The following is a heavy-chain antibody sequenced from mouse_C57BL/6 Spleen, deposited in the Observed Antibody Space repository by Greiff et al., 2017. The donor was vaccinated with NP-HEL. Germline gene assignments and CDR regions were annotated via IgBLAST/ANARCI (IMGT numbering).Heavy chain of an antibody. V-gene: IGHV1-61*01. CDR1: GYTFTSYW. CDR3: ARGGGDRVTANAVDY. Sequence: QVQLQQPGAELVRPGSSVKLSCKASGYTFTSYWMDWVKQRPGQGLEWIGNIYPSDSETHYNQKFKDKATLTVDKSSSTAYMQLRSLTSEDSAVYYWARGGGDRVTANAVDYWGQGTSVTVPS. CDR2: IYPSDSET. D-gene: IGHD2-2*01. J-gene: IGHJ4*01.